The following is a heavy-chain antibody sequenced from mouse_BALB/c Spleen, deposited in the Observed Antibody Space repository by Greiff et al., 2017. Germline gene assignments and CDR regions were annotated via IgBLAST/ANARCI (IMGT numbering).Heavy chain of an antibody. J-gene: IGHJ4*01. D-gene: IGHD1-1*01. CDR2: ISYSGST. V-gene: IGHV3-8*02. CDR1: GDSITSGY. CDR3: ARYNYGSSHYAMDY. Sequence: VHVKQSGPSLVKPSQTLSLTCSVTGDSITSGYWNWIRKFPGNKLEYMGYISYSGSTYYNPSLKSRISITRDTSKNQYYLQLNSVTTEDTATYYCARYNYGSSHYAMDYWGQGTSVTVSS.